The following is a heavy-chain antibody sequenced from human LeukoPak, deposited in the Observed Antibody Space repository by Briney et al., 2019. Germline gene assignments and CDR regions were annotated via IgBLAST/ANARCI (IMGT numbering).Heavy chain of an antibody. CDR1: GFTFSNYG. J-gene: IGHJ4*02. V-gene: IGHV3-33*01. Sequence: GGSLRLSCAASGFTFSNYGMHWVRQAPGKGLEWVAVIWYDGNNKDYADSVKGRFTISRDNSKNTLSLQMNSLRVEDTAMYYCARVNCRSSSSYLASYFFDSWGQGTLVTVSS. CDR3: ARVNCRSSSSYLASYFFDS. D-gene: IGHD2-2*01. CDR2: IWYDGNNK.